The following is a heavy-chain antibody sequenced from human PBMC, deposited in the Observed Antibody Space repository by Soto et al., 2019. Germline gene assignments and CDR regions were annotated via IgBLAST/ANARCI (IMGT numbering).Heavy chain of an antibody. J-gene: IGHJ5*02. D-gene: IGHD4-17*01. Sequence: PGGSLRLSCAASGFTFSNYGMHWVRQAPGKGLEWVAGIWYDGSNPYYADSVKGRFTISRDSSKNTVYLQINSLRAEDTAVFYCARDSDSGADSGWSHPWGQGTLVTVSS. CDR2: IWYDGSNP. CDR3: ARDSDSGADSGWSHP. CDR1: GFTFSNYG. V-gene: IGHV3-33*01.